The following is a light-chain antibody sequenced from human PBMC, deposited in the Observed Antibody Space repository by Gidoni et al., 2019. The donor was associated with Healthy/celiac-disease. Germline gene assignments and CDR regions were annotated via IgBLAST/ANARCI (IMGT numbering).Light chain of an antibody. CDR1: QSVSSN. Sequence: EIVMKQSTATLSVSPGERATLSCRASQSVSSNLAWYQQKPGQAPRLLIYGASTRATGIPAMFSGSGSGIEFSLTISSLQFEDFAVYYCQQYNNWPLFGGGTKVEIK. J-gene: IGKJ4*01. V-gene: IGKV3-15*01. CDR3: QQYNNWPL. CDR2: GAS.